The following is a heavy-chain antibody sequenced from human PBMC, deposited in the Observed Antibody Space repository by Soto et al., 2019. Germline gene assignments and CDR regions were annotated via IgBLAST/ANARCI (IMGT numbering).Heavy chain of an antibody. Sequence: QVQLVQSGSEVKKPGASVKVSCKASGYTFTNYGMSWVRQAPGQGFEWMGWISAYNGNTNHAQNFQGRVTTTTDTSTNTAYMELRSLRSDDTAVYYCARCYCSVGSCYSCWHFDLWGRGALVTVSS. CDR1: GYTFTNYG. J-gene: IGHJ2*01. V-gene: IGHV1-18*01. CDR3: ARCYCSVGSCYSCWHFDL. D-gene: IGHD2-15*01. CDR2: ISAYNGNT.